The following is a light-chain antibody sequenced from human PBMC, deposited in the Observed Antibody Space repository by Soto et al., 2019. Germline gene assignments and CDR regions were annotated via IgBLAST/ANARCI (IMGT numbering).Light chain of an antibody. Sequence: QSALTQPASVSGSPGQSITISCTGTSSDVGGYNYVSWYQQHPGKAPKLMIYEVSNRPSGVSNRFSGSKSGNTASLTISGLQAEDEADYYCSSYTRSSTPFVFGTGTNVTVL. CDR1: SSDVGGYNY. CDR3: SSYTRSSTPFV. J-gene: IGLJ1*01. V-gene: IGLV2-14*01. CDR2: EVS.